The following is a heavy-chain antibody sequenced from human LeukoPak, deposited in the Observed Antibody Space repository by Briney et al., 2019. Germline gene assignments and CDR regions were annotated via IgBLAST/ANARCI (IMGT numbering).Heavy chain of an antibody. CDR1: GYTFTNYY. J-gene: IGHJ4*02. D-gene: IGHD4-11*01. CDR2: INPIGGTT. V-gene: IGHV1-46*01. Sequence: GASVEVSCKASGYTFTNYYIHWVRQAPGQGLEWMGIINPIGGTTDYAQKFQGRVTMTRDTSTSTVYMELSSLRSEDTAVYYCARQQGLQNLNFDYWGQGTLVTVSS. CDR3: ARQQGLQNLNFDY.